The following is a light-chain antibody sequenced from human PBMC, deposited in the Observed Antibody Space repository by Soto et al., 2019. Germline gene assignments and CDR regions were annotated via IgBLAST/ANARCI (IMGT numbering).Light chain of an antibody. J-gene: IGKJ4*01. V-gene: IGKV3-11*01. CDR3: HQRYNWLT. CDR2: GAS. CDR1: ETVSTY. Sequence: IVLSQSPATLSLSKGERAILSGRARETVSTYLSWYQHKPGQAPRLLIYGASNRATGIPARFSGSGSETDFTLTISSLEPEDSAVYYCHQRYNWLTFGGGSIV.